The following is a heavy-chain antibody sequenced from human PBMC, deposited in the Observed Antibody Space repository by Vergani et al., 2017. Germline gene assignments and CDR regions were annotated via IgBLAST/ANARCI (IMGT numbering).Heavy chain of an antibody. D-gene: IGHD3-22*01. CDR2: IYPGDSDT. CDR1: GYSFTSYW. J-gene: IGHJ5*02. CDR3: ARGPHDYDSSGSLNWFDP. Sequence: EVQLVQSGAEVKKPGESLKISCKGSGYSFTSYWIGWVRQMPGKGLEWMGIIYPGDSDTRYSPSFQGQVTISADKSISPAYLQWSSLKASDTAMYYCARGPHDYDSSGSLNWFDPWGQGTLVTVSS. V-gene: IGHV5-51*03.